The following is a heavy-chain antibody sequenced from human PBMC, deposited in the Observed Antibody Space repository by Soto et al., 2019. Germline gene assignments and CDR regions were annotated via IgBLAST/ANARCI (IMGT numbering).Heavy chain of an antibody. CDR1: GFTFSSYA. CDR3: ARGELWYFDL. Sequence: GGSLRLSCAASGFTFSSYAMHWVRQAPGKGLEWVAVISYDGSNKYYADSVKGRFTISRDNSKNTLYLQMNSLRAEDTAVYYWARGELWYFDLWGLGTLVTVPS. D-gene: IGHD1-7*01. J-gene: IGHJ2*01. CDR2: ISYDGSNK. V-gene: IGHV3-30-3*01.